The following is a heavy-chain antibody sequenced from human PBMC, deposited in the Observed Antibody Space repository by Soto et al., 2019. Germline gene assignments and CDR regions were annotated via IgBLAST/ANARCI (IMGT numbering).Heavy chain of an antibody. Sequence: PAGSLRLSCAASGFTFSSYGMHWVRQAPGKGLEWVAVISYDGSNKYYADSVKGRFTISRDNSKNTLYLQMNSLRAEDTAVYYCAKEGVEMATIPLLDYWGQGTLVTVSS. CDR3: AKEGVEMATIPLLDY. D-gene: IGHD5-12*01. V-gene: IGHV3-30*18. CDR2: ISYDGSNK. CDR1: GFTFSSYG. J-gene: IGHJ4*02.